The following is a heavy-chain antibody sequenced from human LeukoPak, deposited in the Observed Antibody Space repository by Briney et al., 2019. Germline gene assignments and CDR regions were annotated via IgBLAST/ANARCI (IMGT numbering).Heavy chain of an antibody. Sequence: PSETPSLTCAVYGGSFSGYYYTWIRQPPGKGLEWIGEIHHSGSTNHNPSLKSRVTISVDTSKNQFSLKLSSVTAADTAVYYCAGTYYYDSSGYYHYSLWGQGTLVTVSS. D-gene: IGHD3-22*01. J-gene: IGHJ4*02. CDR2: IHHSGST. CDR3: AGTYYYDSSGYYHYSL. V-gene: IGHV4-34*01. CDR1: GGSFSGYY.